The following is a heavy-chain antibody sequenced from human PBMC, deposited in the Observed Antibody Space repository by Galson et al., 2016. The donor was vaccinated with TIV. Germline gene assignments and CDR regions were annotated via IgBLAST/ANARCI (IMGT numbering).Heavy chain of an antibody. V-gene: IGHV1-46*01. CDR3: ARGPGYTYGYIFDY. J-gene: IGHJ4*02. Sequence: SVKVSCKASGYIFTSWYMHWVRQAPGQGLEWVAIVSTSGGTTSYAQKFQGRVAMTSDTSTSTVYMELNSLKSEDTAVYYCARGPGYTYGYIFDYWGQGTPVTVAS. CDR2: VSTSGGTT. D-gene: IGHD5-18*01. CDR1: GYIFTSWY.